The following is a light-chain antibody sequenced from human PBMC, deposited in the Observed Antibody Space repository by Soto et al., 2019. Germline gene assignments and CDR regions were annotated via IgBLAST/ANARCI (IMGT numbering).Light chain of an antibody. V-gene: IGKV3-20*01. CDR2: GAS. J-gene: IGKJ5*01. CDR1: QTVISNY. CDR3: QQHGGSPIT. Sequence: EIVLTQSPATLSLSPGERATLSCRASQTVISNYLACQQQKPRQTTMLLVYGASSTATGIPDRFSGSGAGTYITLTISILDPEDFAVYYWQQHGGSPITFGQGTRVEIK.